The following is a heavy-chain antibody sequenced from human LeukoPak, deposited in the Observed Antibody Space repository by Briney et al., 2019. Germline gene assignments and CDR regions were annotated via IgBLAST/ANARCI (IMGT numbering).Heavy chain of an antibody. CDR3: ARGYYGDL. CDR2: IKSDGRTT. D-gene: IGHD4-17*01. V-gene: IGHV3-74*01. CDR1: GFTFSTYW. J-gene: IGHJ2*01. Sequence: PGGSLRLSCAASGFTFSTYWMHWVRQVPGKGLVWVSRIKSDGRTTSYADSVKGRFTISRDNARNTLYLQMNSLRAEDTAVYYCARGYYGDLWGRGTLVTVSS.